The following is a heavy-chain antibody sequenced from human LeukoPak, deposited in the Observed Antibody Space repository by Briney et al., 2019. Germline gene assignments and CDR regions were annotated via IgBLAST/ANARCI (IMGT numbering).Heavy chain of an antibody. Sequence: ASVKVSCKASGYTFTSYDINWARQATGQGLEWMGWMNPNSGNTGYAQKFQGRVTITRNTSISTAYMELSSLRSEDTAVYYCATNQIQLLRNYYWYFDLWGRGTLVTVSS. CDR3: ATNQIQLLRNYYWYFDL. J-gene: IGHJ2*01. CDR1: GYTFTSYD. V-gene: IGHV1-8*03. CDR2: MNPNSGNT. D-gene: IGHD2-2*01.